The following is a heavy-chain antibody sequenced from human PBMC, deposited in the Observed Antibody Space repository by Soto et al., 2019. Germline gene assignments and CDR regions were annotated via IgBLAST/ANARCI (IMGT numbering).Heavy chain of an antibody. J-gene: IGHJ4*02. CDR1: GFTFSSYW. V-gene: IGHV3-7*04. CDR2: IRYDGSEK. CDR3: ARGEQWLVRWVY. Sequence: EVQLVESGGNLVQPGGSLRLSCAASGFTFSSYWMSWVRQAPGKGLEWVANIRYDGSEKYYVDSVKGRFTISRDNAKNAVCLQMNSLRDEDTAVYYCARGEQWLVRWVYWGQGTLVTVSS. D-gene: IGHD6-19*01.